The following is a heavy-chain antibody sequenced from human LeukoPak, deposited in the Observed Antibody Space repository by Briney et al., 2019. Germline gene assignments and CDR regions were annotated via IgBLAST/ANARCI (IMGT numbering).Heavy chain of an antibody. CDR2: INHSGST. D-gene: IGHD6-13*01. V-gene: IGHV4-34*01. J-gene: IGHJ3*02. CDR1: GGSFSGYY. CDR3: AGPGIAAAI. Sequence: SETLSLTCAVYGGSFSGYYWSWIRQPPGKGLEWIGEINHSGSTNYNPSLKSRVIISLDTSKTQFSLKVSSVTAADTAVYYCAGPGIAAAIWGQGTMVTVSS.